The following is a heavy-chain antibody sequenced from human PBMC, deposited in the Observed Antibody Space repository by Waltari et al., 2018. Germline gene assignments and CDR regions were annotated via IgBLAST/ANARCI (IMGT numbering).Heavy chain of an antibody. J-gene: IGHJ4*02. V-gene: IGHV3-33*01. CDR1: GYTFSSTS. CDR2: MSSDGIYK. CDR3: ARGGGGHLDY. D-gene: IGHD2-15*01. Sequence: QVQLVQSGGGVVQLGRSLRVSCAASGYTFSSTSMHWVRQAPGKGLEWVASMSSDGIYKYYGDSVKGRYTVSRDNSENTLYLQMNSLRAEDTAVYYCARGGGGHLDYWGQGTPVTVSS.